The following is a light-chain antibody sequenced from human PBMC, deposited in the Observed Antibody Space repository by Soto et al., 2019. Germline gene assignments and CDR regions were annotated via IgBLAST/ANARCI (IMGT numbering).Light chain of an antibody. Sequence: QSVLTQPRSVSGSPGQSVTISCTGTNSDVGGYNSVSWYQQHPGKAPKVMIYDVSERPSGVPDRFSGSKSGNTASLTISGLQAEDEADYYCCSYAGSYTVVFGGGTKLTVL. CDR2: DVS. J-gene: IGLJ2*01. CDR1: NSDVGGYNS. V-gene: IGLV2-11*01. CDR3: CSYAGSYTVV.